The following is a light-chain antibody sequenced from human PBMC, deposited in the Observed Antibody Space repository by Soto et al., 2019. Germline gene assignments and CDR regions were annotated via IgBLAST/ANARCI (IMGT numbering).Light chain of an antibody. Sequence: QSALTQPASVSGSPGQSITISCTGTSSDVGGYDYVSWYQQHPGKAPKLIIYDVTVRPSGISPRFSGSKSDNTASLAVSGLQPEDEADYYCSSYTNKDTLLFGGGTKVTVL. V-gene: IGLV2-14*03. CDR2: DVT. J-gene: IGLJ3*02. CDR3: SSYTNKDTLL. CDR1: SSDVGGYDY.